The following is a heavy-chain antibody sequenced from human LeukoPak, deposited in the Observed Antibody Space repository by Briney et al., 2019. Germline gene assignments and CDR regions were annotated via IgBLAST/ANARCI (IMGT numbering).Heavy chain of an antibody. Sequence: ASVKVSCKASGYTFTGYYMHWVRQAPGQGLEWMGRIDPNSGGTNYAQKFQGRVTMTRDTYISTAYMELSRLRSDDTAVYYCARDYRELATIIVFDYWGQGTLVTVSS. D-gene: IGHD5-24*01. J-gene: IGHJ4*02. CDR2: IDPNSGGT. V-gene: IGHV1-2*06. CDR1: GYTFTGYY. CDR3: ARDYRELATIIVFDY.